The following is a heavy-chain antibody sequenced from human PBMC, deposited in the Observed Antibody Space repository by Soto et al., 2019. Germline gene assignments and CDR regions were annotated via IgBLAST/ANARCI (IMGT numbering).Heavy chain of an antibody. CDR1: GYTFTVYY. J-gene: IGHJ4*02. D-gene: IGHD1-26*01. V-gene: IGHV1-2*02. CDR3: ARCIVGATCGFVY. Sequence: QVQLVQSGAEVKKPGASVKVSCKASGYTFTVYYMHWVRQAPGQGLEWMGWINPNSGGTNYAQKFQGRVTMTRDTSISTAYMELSRLRSADTAVYYCARCIVGATCGFVYWGQGTLVTVSS. CDR2: INPNSGGT.